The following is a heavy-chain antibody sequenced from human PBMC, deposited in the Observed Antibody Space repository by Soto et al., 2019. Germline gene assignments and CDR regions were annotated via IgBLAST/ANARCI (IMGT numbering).Heavy chain of an antibody. CDR2: ISYDGSNK. J-gene: IGHJ6*02. D-gene: IGHD1-26*01. Sequence: QVQLVESGGGVVQPGRSLRLSCAASGFTFSSYAMHWVRQAPGKGLEWVAVISYDGSNKYYADSVKGRFTISRDNSKNTLYLQMNSLRAEDTAVYYCARDNRASGSYRSIYYYYGMDVWGQETTVTVSS. CDR3: ARDNRASGSYRSIYYYYGMDV. V-gene: IGHV3-30-3*01. CDR1: GFTFSSYA.